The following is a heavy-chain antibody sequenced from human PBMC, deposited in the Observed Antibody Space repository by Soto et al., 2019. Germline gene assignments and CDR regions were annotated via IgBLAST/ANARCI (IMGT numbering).Heavy chain of an antibody. V-gene: IGHV1-69*02. J-gene: IGHJ4*02. D-gene: IGHD3-10*01. Sequence: QVQLVQSGAEVKKPGSSVKVSCKASGDTFSFYTINWVRQAPGLGLEWVGRINPILSMSNYAQKFQGRVTMTADKSTNTAYMELRSLGSEDTAMYYCATSYGSGYRAFDYWGQGALVTVSS. CDR2: INPILSMS. CDR1: GDTFSFYT. CDR3: ATSYGSGYRAFDY.